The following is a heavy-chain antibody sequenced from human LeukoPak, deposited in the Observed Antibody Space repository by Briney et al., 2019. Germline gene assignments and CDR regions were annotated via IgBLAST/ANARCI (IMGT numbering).Heavy chain of an antibody. CDR2: INHSGST. Sequence: PSETLSLICAVYGGSFSDYYWSWIRQPPGKGLEWIGEINHSGSTNYNPSLKSRVTISVDTSKNQFSLKLSSVTAADTAVYYCAIVILYSSSSWYFDYWGQGTLVTVSS. CDR1: GGSFSDYY. J-gene: IGHJ4*02. V-gene: IGHV4-34*01. D-gene: IGHD6-6*01. CDR3: AIVILYSSSSWYFDY.